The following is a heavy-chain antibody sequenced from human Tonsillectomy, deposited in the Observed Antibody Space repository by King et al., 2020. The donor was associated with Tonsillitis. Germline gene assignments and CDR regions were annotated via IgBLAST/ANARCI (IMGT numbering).Heavy chain of an antibody. Sequence: VQLQQWGAGLLKPSEPLSLPCAVYGGSFSGHYWSWIRQPPGKGLEWIGEIHHNGRTNYNPSLESRVTISVDTSKNQFSLKLSSVTAVDTAVYYCARGYYDSSGYRFDYWGQGTLVTVSS. V-gene: IGHV4-34*01. CDR3: ARGYYDSSGYRFDY. CDR2: IHHNGRT. D-gene: IGHD3-22*01. CDR1: GGSFSGHY. J-gene: IGHJ4*02.